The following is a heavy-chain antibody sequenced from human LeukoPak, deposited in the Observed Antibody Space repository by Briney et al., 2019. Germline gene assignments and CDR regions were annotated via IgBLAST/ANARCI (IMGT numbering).Heavy chain of an antibody. CDR2: ISGSGGGT. CDR1: GFTFSSYA. CDR3: AKGSCRYCSSTSCYCYGMDV. J-gene: IGHJ6*02. V-gene: IGHV3-23*01. Sequence: GGSLRLSCAASGFTFSSYAMSWVRQAPGKGLEWVSAISGSGGGTYYADSVKGRFTISRDNSKNTLYLQMNSLRAEDTAVYYCAKGSCRYCSSTSCYCYGMDVWGQGTTVTVSS. D-gene: IGHD2-2*01.